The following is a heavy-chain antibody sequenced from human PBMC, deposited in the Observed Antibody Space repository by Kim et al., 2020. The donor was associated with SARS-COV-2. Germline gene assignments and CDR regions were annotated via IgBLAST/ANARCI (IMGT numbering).Heavy chain of an antibody. CDR1: GFTFGDYA. CDR3: AKASKKGYSSSSFDY. V-gene: IGHV3-9*01. J-gene: IGHJ4*02. CDR2: ISWNSGSI. D-gene: IGHD6-6*01. Sequence: GGSLRLSCAASGFTFGDYAMHWVRQAPGKGLEWVSGISWNSGSIGYADSVKGRFTISRDNAKNSLYLQMNSLRAEDTALYYCAKASKKGYSSSSFDYWGQGTLVTVSS.